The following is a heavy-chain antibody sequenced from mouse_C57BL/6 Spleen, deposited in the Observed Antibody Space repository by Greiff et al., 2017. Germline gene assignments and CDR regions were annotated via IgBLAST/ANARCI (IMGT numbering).Heavy chain of an antibody. CDR2: FYPGSGSI. V-gene: IGHV1-62-2*01. J-gene: IGHJ4*01. D-gene: IGHD2-2*01. CDR3: ARHEDPLYGDDDEGYAMDY. Sequence: QVQLQQSGAELVKPGASVKLSCTASGYTFTEYTIHWVKQRSGQGLEWIGWFYPGSGSIKYNEKFKDKATLTADKSSRTVYIELSRLTSEDSAVYVCARHEDPLYGDDDEGYAMDYWGQGTSVTVSS. CDR1: GYTFTEYT.